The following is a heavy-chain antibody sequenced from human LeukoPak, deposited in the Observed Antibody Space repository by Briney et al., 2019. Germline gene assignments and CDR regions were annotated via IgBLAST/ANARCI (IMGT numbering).Heavy chain of an antibody. D-gene: IGHD5-24*01. CDR1: GFTFSSYG. CDR3: AKDLMATIGN. V-gene: IGHV3-33*06. Sequence: GGSLRLSCAASGFTFSSYGMHWVRQAPGKGLEWVADIWYDGSNKYYADSVKGRFTISRDNSKNTLYLQMNSLRAEDTAVYYCAKDLMATIGNGGQGTLVTVSS. J-gene: IGHJ4*02. CDR2: IWYDGSNK.